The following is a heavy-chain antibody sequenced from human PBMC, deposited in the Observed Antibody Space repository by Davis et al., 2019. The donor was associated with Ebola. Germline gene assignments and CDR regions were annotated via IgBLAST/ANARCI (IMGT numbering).Heavy chain of an antibody. CDR1: GGSISSSSYY. CDR2: IYYSGST. J-gene: IGHJ4*02. CDR3: ARSQAVAGFDY. Sequence: SETLSLTCTVSGGSISSSSYYWGWIRQPPGKGLEWIGSIYYSGSTYYNPSLKSRVTISVDTSKNQFSLKLRSVTAADTAVYYCARSQAVAGFDYWGQGTLVTVSS. V-gene: IGHV4-39*01. D-gene: IGHD6-19*01.